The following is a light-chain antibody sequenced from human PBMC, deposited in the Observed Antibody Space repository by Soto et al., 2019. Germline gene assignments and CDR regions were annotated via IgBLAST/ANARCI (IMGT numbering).Light chain of an antibody. V-gene: IGLV2-23*02. J-gene: IGLJ1*01. CDR1: SSDVGTYNL. Sequence: QSVLTQPASVSGSPGQSITISCSGTSSDVGTYNLVSWYQQYPSKAPRLMIYEVTKRPSGVSNRFSGSKSGNTASLTISGLQPEDEADYYCCSYAGSSSSIFGTGTKVTVL. CDR3: CSYAGSSSSI. CDR2: EVT.